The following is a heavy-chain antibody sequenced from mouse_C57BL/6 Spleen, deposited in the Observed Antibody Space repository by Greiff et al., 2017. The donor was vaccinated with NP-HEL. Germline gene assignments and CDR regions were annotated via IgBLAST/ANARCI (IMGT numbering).Heavy chain of an antibody. Sequence: VKLQESGAELVRPGASVTLSCKASGYTFTDYEMHWVKQTPVHGLEWIGAIDPETGGTAYNQKFKGKAILTADKSSSTAYMELRSLTSEDSAVYYCTAYYGSSYEGWYFDVWGTGTTVTVSS. CDR1: GYTFTDYE. CDR2: IDPETGGT. J-gene: IGHJ1*03. D-gene: IGHD1-1*01. V-gene: IGHV1-15*01. CDR3: TAYYGSSYEGWYFDV.